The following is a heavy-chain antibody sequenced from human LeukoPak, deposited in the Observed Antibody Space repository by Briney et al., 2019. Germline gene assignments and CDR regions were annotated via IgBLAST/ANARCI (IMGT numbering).Heavy chain of an antibody. D-gene: IGHD7-27*01. Sequence: PGGSLRLSCAASGFSFSSRNMNWVRQAPGKGLEWVSYISASTSSIYYADSVKGRFTISRDNSKNTLYLQMNSLRAEDTAVYYCAKQHKKLGIEYYFDYWGQGALVTVSS. CDR3: AKQHKKLGIEYYFDY. CDR2: ISASTSSI. CDR1: GFSFSSRN. V-gene: IGHV3-48*01. J-gene: IGHJ4*02.